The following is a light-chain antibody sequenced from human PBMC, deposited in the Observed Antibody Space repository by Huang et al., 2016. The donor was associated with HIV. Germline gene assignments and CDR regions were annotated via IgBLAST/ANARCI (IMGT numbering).Light chain of an antibody. CDR3: QQYNNWPPLT. Sequence: EVGMTQSPATLSVSPGERATLSCRASQSISSNLAWYQQRPGQAPRRLIYGTSTRATGVPARFSGSGSGTEFTLTINSLQSEDYAVYYCQQYNNWPPLTFGGGTKVEIK. J-gene: IGKJ4*01. CDR1: QSISSN. CDR2: GTS. V-gene: IGKV3-15*01.